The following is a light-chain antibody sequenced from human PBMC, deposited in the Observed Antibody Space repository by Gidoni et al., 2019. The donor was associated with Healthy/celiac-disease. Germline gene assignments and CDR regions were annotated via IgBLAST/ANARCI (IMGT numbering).Light chain of an antibody. CDR1: SSDVGGYNY. Sequence: QSALTQPASVSGSPGQSITIPCTCTSSDVGGYNYVSWYQQHPGKAPKRIIFAVSNRPSGVSNRFSGSKSGNTASLTISGLQAEDEANYYCSSYTSSSPLGVFGGGTQLTVL. J-gene: IGLJ2*01. CDR2: AVS. V-gene: IGLV2-14*03. CDR3: SSYTSSSPLGV.